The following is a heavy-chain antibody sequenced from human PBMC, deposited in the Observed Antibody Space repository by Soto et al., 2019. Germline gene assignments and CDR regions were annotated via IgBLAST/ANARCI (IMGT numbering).Heavy chain of an antibody. CDR2: IYYSGST. CDR1: GGSISSGGYY. Sequence: SETLSLTGTVSGGSISSGGYYWSWIRQHPWKGMEWIRYIYYSGSTYYNPSLTSRVAISVDTSKSQYFLKLSSVTAADTAVYYCAIAHYNWSGYYHRAYWGKGTLVTAS. CDR3: AIAHYNWSGYYHRAY. J-gene: IGHJ4*02. V-gene: IGHV4-31*03. D-gene: IGHD3-3*01.